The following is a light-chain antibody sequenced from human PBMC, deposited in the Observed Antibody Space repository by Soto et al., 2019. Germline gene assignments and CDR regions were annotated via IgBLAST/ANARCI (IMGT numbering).Light chain of an antibody. Sequence: MTQSPATLSVSPGERATLSCTASHYVYSNVAWYQQKPGKAPKLLIYAASSLQSGVPSRFSGSGSGTDFTLTISSLQPEDFATYYCQQANSFPHTFGQGTKLEIK. CDR3: QQANSFPHT. CDR1: HYVYSN. CDR2: AAS. V-gene: IGKV1-12*01. J-gene: IGKJ2*01.